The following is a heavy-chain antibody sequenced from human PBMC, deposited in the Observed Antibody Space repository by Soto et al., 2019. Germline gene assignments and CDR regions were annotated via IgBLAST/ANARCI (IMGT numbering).Heavy chain of an antibody. D-gene: IGHD1-26*01. Sequence: QMQLVQSGAEVKKTGSSVTVSCKALGNTFTYRYLHWVRQAPGQALEWMGWITPFSGDVHYAQKFQERVIITRDRSINTAYMQMSSLRSEDTAMYFCASGGAGSGPFTWELPDHWGQGTLVTVSS. V-gene: IGHV1-45*02. CDR1: GNTFTYRY. J-gene: IGHJ4*02. CDR2: ITPFSGDV. CDR3: ASGGAGSGPFTWELPDH.